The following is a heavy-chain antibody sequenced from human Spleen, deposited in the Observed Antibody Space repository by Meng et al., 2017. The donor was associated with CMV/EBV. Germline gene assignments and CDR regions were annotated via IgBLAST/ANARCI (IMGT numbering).Heavy chain of an antibody. J-gene: IGHJ4*02. CDR3: ARDNNWGPDY. CDR2: IHPHRGDT. Sequence: SCKASGYTFTAHYYHWVRQAPGQGLEWRGWIHPHRGDTNYAQQFQGRVTLTRDTSINTGYMELTRLTSDDTAVYYCARDNNWGPDYWGQGTLVTVSS. D-gene: IGHD7-27*01. V-gene: IGHV1-2*02. CDR1: GYTFTAHY.